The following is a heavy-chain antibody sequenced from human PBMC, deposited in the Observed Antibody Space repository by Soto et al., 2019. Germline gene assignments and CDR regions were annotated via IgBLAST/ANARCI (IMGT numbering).Heavy chain of an antibody. CDR1: GYTFTIYG. V-gene: IGHV1-69*13. Sequence: GASVKLSCKASGYTFTIYGISWVRQAPGQGLEWMGGIIPMFDTPIYAQKFQDRVTITADESTSTAYMQLSSLRSGDTAVYYCARSGGLDRDFNYWGQGSLVTVSS. D-gene: IGHD2-15*01. J-gene: IGHJ4*02. CDR2: IIPMFDTP. CDR3: ARSGGLDRDFNY.